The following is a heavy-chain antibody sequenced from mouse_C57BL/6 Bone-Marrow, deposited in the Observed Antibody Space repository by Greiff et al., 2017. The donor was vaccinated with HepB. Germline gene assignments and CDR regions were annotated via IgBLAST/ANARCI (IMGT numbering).Heavy chain of an antibody. CDR3: TTLYGFDY. Sequence: EVQLQQSGAELVRPGASVKLSCTASGFNIKDDYMHWVKQRPEQGLEWIGWIDPENGDTEYASKFQGKATITADTSSNTAYLQLSSLTSEDTAAYYCTTLYGFDYWGQGTTLTVSS. D-gene: IGHD1-1*01. CDR2: IDPENGDT. J-gene: IGHJ2*01. V-gene: IGHV14-4*01. CDR1: GFNIKDDY.